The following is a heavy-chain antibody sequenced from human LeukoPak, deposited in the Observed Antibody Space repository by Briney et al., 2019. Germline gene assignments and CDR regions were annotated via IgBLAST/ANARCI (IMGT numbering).Heavy chain of an antibody. V-gene: IGHV3-48*03. CDR2: ISSSGSTI. CDR3: AREGYYYDSSGYTAGAFDI. D-gene: IGHD3-22*01. CDR1: GFTFSSYE. J-gene: IGHJ3*02. Sequence: GGSLRLSCAASGFTFSSYEMKWVRQAPGKGLEWVSYISSSGSTIYYADSVKGRFTISRDNATNSLYLQMNSLRAEDTAVYYCAREGYYYDSSGYTAGAFDIWGQRTMVTVSS.